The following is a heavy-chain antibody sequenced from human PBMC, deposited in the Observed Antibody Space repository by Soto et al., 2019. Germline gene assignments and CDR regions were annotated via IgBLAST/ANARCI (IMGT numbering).Heavy chain of an antibody. CDR2: MNPNSGNT. J-gene: IGHJ6*02. Sequence: QVQLVQSGAEVKKPGASVKVSCKACGYTFTSYDINWVRLATGQGLEWMGWMNPNSGNTGYAHKFQGRVTMTRNTSISTAYMELSSLRCEDTAVYYCARRGYSSSWYYYYYYGMDVWGQGTTVPVSS. V-gene: IGHV1-8*01. D-gene: IGHD6-13*01. CDR1: GYTFTSYD. CDR3: ARRGYSSSWYYYYYYGMDV.